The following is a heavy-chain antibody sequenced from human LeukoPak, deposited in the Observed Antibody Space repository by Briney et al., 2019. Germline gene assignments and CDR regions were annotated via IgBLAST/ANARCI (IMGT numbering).Heavy chain of an antibody. CDR2: IYHSGST. D-gene: IGHD1-1*01. V-gene: IGHV4-38-2*01. CDR3: ARGGRTTADHNFDY. J-gene: IGHJ4*02. CDR1: GFSISSGYY. Sequence: SETLSLTCAVSGFSISSGYYWGWIRQPPGKGLEWIGSIYHSGSTYYNPSLKSRVTISVDTSKNQFSLKLSSVTAADTAVYYCARGGRTTADHNFDYWGQGTLVTVSS.